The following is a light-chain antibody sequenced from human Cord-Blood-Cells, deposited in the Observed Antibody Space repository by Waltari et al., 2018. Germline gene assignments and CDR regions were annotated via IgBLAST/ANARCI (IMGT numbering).Light chain of an antibody. Sequence: IVMTQSPATLSVSPGERATLSCRASQSVSSNLAWYQQKPGQAPRLRIYGASTRATGIPARFSGGGSVTEFTLTSSSLQSEGLAVYYCQQYNNWPYTFGQGTKLESK. CDR2: GAS. J-gene: IGKJ2*01. CDR1: QSVSSN. V-gene: IGKV3-15*01. CDR3: QQYNNWPYT.